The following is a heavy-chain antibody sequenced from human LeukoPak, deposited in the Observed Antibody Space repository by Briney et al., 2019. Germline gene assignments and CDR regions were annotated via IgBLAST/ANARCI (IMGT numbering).Heavy chain of an antibody. D-gene: IGHD6-25*01. CDR2: IIPILGIA. Sequence: SVKVSCKASGGTFSSYAISWVRQAPGQGLEWMGRIIPILGIANYAQKFQGRVTITADKSTSTAYMELSSLRSEDTAVYYCARGPVAANWFDPWGQGTLVTVSS. CDR3: ARGPVAANWFDP. CDR1: GGTFSSYA. J-gene: IGHJ5*02. V-gene: IGHV1-69*04.